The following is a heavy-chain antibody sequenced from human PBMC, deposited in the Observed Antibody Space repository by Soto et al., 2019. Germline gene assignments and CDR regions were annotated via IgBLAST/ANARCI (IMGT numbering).Heavy chain of an antibody. CDR1: GFTFSSYG. J-gene: IGHJ4*02. D-gene: IGHD6-13*01. V-gene: IGHV3-30*18. CDR3: AKDHEEYSSSWYYFDY. CDR2: ISYDGSNK. Sequence: GGSLRLSCAASGFTFSSYGMHWVRQAPGKGLEWVAVISYDGSNKYYADSVKGRFTISRDNSKNTLYLQMNSLRAEDTAVYYCAKDHEEYSSSWYYFDYWGQGTLVTVSS.